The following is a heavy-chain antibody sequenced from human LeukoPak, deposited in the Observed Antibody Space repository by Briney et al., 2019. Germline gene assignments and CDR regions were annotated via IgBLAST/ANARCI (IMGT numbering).Heavy chain of an antibody. D-gene: IGHD4-17*01. CDR1: GYTFTGYY. Sequence: GASVKVSCKASGYTFTGYYMHWVRQAPGQGLEWMGWINPNSGGTNYAQKFQGWVTMTRDTSISTAYMELSRLRSDDTAVYYCAREHGDYDNYYYGMDVWGQGTTVTVSS. J-gene: IGHJ6*02. CDR2: INPNSGGT. CDR3: AREHGDYDNYYYGMDV. V-gene: IGHV1-2*04.